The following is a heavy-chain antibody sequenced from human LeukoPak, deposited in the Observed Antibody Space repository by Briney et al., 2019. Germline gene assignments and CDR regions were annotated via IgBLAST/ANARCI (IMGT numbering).Heavy chain of an antibody. CDR3: ARGDSSTWFPSGLHIDH. V-gene: IGHV4-39*07. CDR1: GGSISRTSYY. J-gene: IGHJ4*02. Sequence: SETLSLTCTVFGGSISRTSYYWGWIRQPPGEGLEWIGSIFYSGNTYYNPSLESRLTISADTSKNQFSLNLNSVTAADTAVYFCARGDSSTWFPSGLHIDHWGQGILVSVSS. CDR2: IFYSGNT. D-gene: IGHD6-13*01.